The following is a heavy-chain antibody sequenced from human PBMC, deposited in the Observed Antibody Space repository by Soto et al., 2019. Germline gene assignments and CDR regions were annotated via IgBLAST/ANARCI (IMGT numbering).Heavy chain of an antibody. CDR2: ISYDGSNK. CDR1: GFTFGSYG. J-gene: IGHJ6*03. V-gene: IGHV3-30*18. D-gene: IGHD6-13*01. CDR3: AKDLAAAGTYYYYMDV. Sequence: GGSLRLSCAASGFTFGSYGVHWVRQAPGKGLEWVAVISYDGSNKYYADSVKGRFTISRDNSKNTLYLQMNSLRAEDTAVYYCAKDLAAAGTYYYYMDVWGKGTTVTVSS.